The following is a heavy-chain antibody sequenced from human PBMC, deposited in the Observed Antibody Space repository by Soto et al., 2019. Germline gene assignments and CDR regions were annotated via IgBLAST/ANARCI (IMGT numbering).Heavy chain of an antibody. V-gene: IGHV3-73*01. D-gene: IGHD3-22*01. CDR2: IGSKGETYAT. CDR3: AKGLNSSGWGDYYYYGLDV. J-gene: IGHJ6*02. CDR1: GFTFGSSA. Sequence: GSLRLSCAASGFTFGSSALQWVRQASGRGLEWLGRIGSKGETYATAYEDSVKGRFTISRDDSKNTAYLKMNSLESEDTAVYYCAKGLNSSGWGDYYYYGLDVWGQGT.